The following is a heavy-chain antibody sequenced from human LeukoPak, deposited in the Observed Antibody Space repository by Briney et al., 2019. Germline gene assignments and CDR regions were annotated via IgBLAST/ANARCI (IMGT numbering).Heavy chain of an antibody. V-gene: IGHV3-7*01. D-gene: IGHD3-22*01. CDR1: GFTFSSYW. Sequence: GGSLRLSCAASGFTFSSYWMSWVRQAPGKGLEWVANIKEDGSEKYYVDSVKGRFTISRDNGNNSLYLQMNSLRAEDTALYYCARDRAYYDSSGYFPVFDYWGQGTLVTVSS. J-gene: IGHJ4*02. CDR3: ARDRAYYDSSGYFPVFDY. CDR2: IKEDGSEK.